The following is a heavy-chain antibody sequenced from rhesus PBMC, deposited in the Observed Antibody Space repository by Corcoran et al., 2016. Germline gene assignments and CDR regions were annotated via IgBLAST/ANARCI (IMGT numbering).Heavy chain of an antibody. CDR1: GGSISGGYG. CDR3: ARDEAEYCTGSGCYFDY. V-gene: IGHV4S7*01. J-gene: IGHJ4*01. CDR2: IYSSSGNT. Sequence: QVQLQESGPGLLKPSETLSLTCAVSGGSISGGYGWGWIRQPPGKGLEWIGSIYSSSGNTYYNPSLKIRITISTDTSENQFSLNLSSVTAADTAVYYCARDEAEYCTGSGCYFDYWGQGVLVTVSS. D-gene: IGHD2-21*01.